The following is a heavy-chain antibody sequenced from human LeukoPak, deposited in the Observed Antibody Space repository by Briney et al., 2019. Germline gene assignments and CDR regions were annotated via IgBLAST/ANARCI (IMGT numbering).Heavy chain of an antibody. CDR2: IYYSGST. CDR1: GGSISSNNYY. Sequence: PSETLSLTCTVSGGSISSNNYYWGWIRQPPGKGLEWIGYIYYSGSTNYNPSLQSRVTISVDTSKNQFSLKITSVTAADTAVYYCARGPGIAIGVRELPWGQGTLVTVSS. D-gene: IGHD1-26*01. CDR3: ARGPGIAIGVRELP. J-gene: IGHJ5*02. V-gene: IGHV4-61*05.